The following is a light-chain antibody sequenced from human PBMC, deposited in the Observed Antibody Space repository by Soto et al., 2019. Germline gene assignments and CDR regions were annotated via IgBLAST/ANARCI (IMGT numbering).Light chain of an antibody. CDR2: AAS. Sequence: DIQMTQSPSSLSASIGDRVTISCRASQGISNDLAWYQQKPGKVPYLLIYAASTSHSGVPSRFRGSGSGTDFTLTMSSLQPEDVATYCCQNSNSAPRTFGQGTKVDIK. CDR3: QNSNSAPRT. J-gene: IGKJ1*01. V-gene: IGKV1-27*01. CDR1: QGISND.